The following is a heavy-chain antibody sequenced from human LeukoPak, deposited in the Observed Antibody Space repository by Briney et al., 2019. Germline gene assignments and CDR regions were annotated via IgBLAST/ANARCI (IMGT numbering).Heavy chain of an antibody. D-gene: IGHD1-26*01. V-gene: IGHV4-34*01. Sequence: PSETLSLTCAVYGGSFSGYYWSWIRQPPGKGLEWNGEINHSGSTNYNPSLKSRVTISVDTSKNQFSLKLSSVTAADTAVYYCARARSGSYYYYYYYMDVWGKGTTVTVSS. J-gene: IGHJ6*03. CDR1: GGSFSGYY. CDR3: ARARSGSYYYYYYYMDV. CDR2: INHSGST.